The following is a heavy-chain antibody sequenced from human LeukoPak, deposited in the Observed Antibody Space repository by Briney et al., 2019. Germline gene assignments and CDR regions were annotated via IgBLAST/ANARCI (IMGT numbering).Heavy chain of an antibody. CDR1: GYTFATYW. Sequence: GESLKISCRASGYTFATYWIGWVRQMPGKGLEWMGIIYPSDSDTRYSPSFQGQVTISADKSMNTAYLQWTSLKASDTAMYYCARPGYSSSWYYFDYWGQGTLVTVSS. CDR3: ARPGYSSSWYYFDY. V-gene: IGHV5-51*01. CDR2: IYPSDSDT. D-gene: IGHD6-13*01. J-gene: IGHJ4*02.